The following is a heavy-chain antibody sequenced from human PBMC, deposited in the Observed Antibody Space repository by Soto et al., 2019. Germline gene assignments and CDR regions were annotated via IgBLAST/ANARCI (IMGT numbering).Heavy chain of an antibody. CDR1: GFSLSDYW. D-gene: IGHD6-19*01. CDR2: IKQDGSDR. CDR3: ARGRGWRHDY. J-gene: IGHJ4*02. V-gene: IGHV3-7*01. Sequence: EVQLVESGGGLVQPGGSLRLSCAASGFSLSDYWMNWVRQAPGKGLEWVAIIKQDGSDRYYVDSVKGRFTISRDNAKNSLYLQMSSLRVEDTALYYCARGRGWRHDYWGQGTLVTGSS.